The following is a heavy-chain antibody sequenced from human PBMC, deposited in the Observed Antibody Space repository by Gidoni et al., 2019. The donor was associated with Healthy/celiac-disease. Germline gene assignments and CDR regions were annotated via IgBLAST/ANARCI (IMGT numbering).Heavy chain of an antibody. Sequence: QVQLQQWGAGLLKPSETLSLTCAVYGGSFSGYYWSWIRQPPGKGLEWMGEINHSGSTNSNPSLKSRVTISVDTSKNQFSLKLSSVTAADTAVYYCARGGSRITIFGVVISSGYFDYWGQGTLVTVSS. CDR1: GGSFSGYY. D-gene: IGHD3-3*01. J-gene: IGHJ4*02. V-gene: IGHV4-34*01. CDR3: ARGGSRITIFGVVISSGYFDY. CDR2: INHSGST.